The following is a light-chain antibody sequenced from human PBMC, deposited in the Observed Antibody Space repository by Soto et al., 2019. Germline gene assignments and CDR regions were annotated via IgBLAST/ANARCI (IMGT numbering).Light chain of an antibody. J-gene: IGKJ1*01. CDR2: GAS. CDR3: QQYGSS. Sequence: EIVMTQSPATLSVSPGEGATLSCRASQSLSTNLAWYQQKPGQAPRLLIYGASSRATGIPDRFSGSGSGTDFTLTISRLEPEDFAVYYCQQYGSSFGQGTKVDI. CDR1: QSLSTN. V-gene: IGKV3-20*01.